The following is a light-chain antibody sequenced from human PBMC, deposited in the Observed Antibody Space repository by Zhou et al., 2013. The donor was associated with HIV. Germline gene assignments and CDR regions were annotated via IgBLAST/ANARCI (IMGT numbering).Light chain of an antibody. J-gene: IGKJ1*01. CDR2: GAS. Sequence: EIVMTQSPATLSVSPGERATLSCRASQSVSSNLAWYQHQPGQAPRLLIYGASTRAIGIPARFSGSGSGTEFTLTISNMQSEDFAIYYCQHYDNWPPGTFGQGTKVDIK. CDR3: QHYDNWPPGT. V-gene: IGKV3-15*01. CDR1: QSVSSN.